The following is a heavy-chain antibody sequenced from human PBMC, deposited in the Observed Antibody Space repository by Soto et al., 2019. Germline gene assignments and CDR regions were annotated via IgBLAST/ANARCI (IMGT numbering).Heavy chain of an antibody. J-gene: IGHJ6*02. V-gene: IGHV4-59*01. CDR2: IYYSGST. CDR1: GGSISSYY. D-gene: IGHD3-10*01. CDR3: ARGEMVRGVITPYYYYGMDV. Sequence: PSETLSLTCTVSGGSISSYYWSWIRQPPGKGLEWIGYIYYSGSTNYNPSLKSRVTISVDTSKNQFSLKLSSVTAADTAVYYCARGEMVRGVITPYYYYGMDVWGQGTTVTVSS.